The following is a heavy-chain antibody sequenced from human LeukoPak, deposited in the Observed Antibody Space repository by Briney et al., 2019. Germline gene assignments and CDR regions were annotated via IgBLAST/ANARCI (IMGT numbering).Heavy chain of an antibody. CDR2: INSDVSRT. J-gene: IGHJ3*02. CDR3: ARAAASGAFDI. D-gene: IGHD3-10*01. V-gene: IGHV3-74*01. CDR1: GFTFSRDW. Sequence: GGSLRLSCAASGFTFSRDWMHWVRQAPGKGLVWVSRINSDVSRTSYADSVKGRFTVSRDNAKNTLYLQMNTLRAEDTAVYYCARAAASGAFDIWGQGTMVTVSS.